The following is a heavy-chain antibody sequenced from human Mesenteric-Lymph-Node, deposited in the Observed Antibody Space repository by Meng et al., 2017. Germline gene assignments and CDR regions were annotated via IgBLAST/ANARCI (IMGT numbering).Heavy chain of an antibody. CDR3: ARSPYSGSALPFFDY. J-gene: IGHJ4*02. CDR2: IYYSGST. V-gene: IGHV4-30-4*01. D-gene: IGHD1-26*01. Sequence: QGQLQWSGPGLVEPSQTLSLTCTVSGDSFNSPDYYWSWIRQPPEKGLEWIGYIYYSGSTYYNPSLKSRVSISGDTSNKQFSLKLTSVTAADTAVYYCARSPYSGSALPFFDYWGQGSLVTVSS. CDR1: GDSFNSPDYY.